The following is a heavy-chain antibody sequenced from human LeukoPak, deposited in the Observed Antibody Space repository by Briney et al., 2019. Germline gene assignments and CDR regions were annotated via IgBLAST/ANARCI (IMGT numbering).Heavy chain of an antibody. V-gene: IGHV3-33*08. J-gene: IGHJ4*02. CDR3: ARDPRSRSPDDYYFDY. CDR2: IWYDGSNK. Sequence: PGGSLRLSCVASEFSFSNYAMHWVRQAPGKGLEWVAVIWYDGSNKYYADSAKGRFTISGDNSKNTLYLQMNSLRAEDTAVYYCARDPRSRSPDDYYFDYWGQGTLVTVSS. CDR1: EFSFSNYA. D-gene: IGHD3-3*01.